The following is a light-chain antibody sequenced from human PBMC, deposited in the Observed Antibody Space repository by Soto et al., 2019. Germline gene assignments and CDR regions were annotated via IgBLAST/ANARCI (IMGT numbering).Light chain of an antibody. CDR3: QQTFNNPT. Sequence: DIQMTQSPSSLSASVGDRVTIACRASQSIAGFLTWYQQKPGKAPDLLIYATSSLHSGVTPRFSGSGSGADFNLTISPLQPEDSATYFCQQTFNNPTFGPGT. V-gene: IGKV1-39*01. CDR2: ATS. CDR1: QSIAGF. J-gene: IGKJ3*01.